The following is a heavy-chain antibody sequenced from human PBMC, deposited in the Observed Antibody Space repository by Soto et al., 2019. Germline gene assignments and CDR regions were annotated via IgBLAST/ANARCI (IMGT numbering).Heavy chain of an antibody. V-gene: IGHV1-18*01. CDR3: ARDQWRGYYYYYGMDV. J-gene: IGHJ6*02. D-gene: IGHD2-8*01. CDR1: GYTFTSYG. CDR2: ISAYNGNT. Sequence: QVQLVQSGAEVKKPGASVKVSCKASGYTFTSYGISWVRQAPGQGLEWMGWISAYNGNTNYAQKLQGRVTMTTDTSTSKAYMELRSLRSDDTAVYYCARDQWRGYYYYYGMDVWGQGTTVTVYS.